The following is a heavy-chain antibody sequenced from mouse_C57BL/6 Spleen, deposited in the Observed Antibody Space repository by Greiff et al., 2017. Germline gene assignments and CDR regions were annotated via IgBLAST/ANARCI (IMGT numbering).Heavy chain of an antibody. CDR1: GYAFSSSW. J-gene: IGHJ4*01. CDR3: AREALAMDY. Sequence: QVQLQQSGPELVKPGASVKISCKASGYAFSSSWMNWVKQRPGKGLEWIGRIYPGDGDTNYNGKFKGKATLTADKSSSTAYMQLSSLTSEDSAVYFCAREALAMDYGGQGTSVTVSS. V-gene: IGHV1-82*01. CDR2: IYPGDGDT.